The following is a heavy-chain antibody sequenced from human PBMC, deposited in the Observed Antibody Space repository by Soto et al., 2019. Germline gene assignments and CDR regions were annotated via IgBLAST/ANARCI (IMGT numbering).Heavy chain of an antibody. V-gene: IGHV3-53*01. Sequence: XGSLRLSCAASGFTVSRTYMTWVRQAPGKGLEWVSVIYSAGNTYYADSVKGRFTISRDNSRNTVYLQMNSLRAEDTAIYYCARDSRYVGDNYGLDHWGQGSLVT. CDR1: GFTVSRTY. D-gene: IGHD3-16*01. CDR2: IYSAGNT. CDR3: ARDSRYVGDNYGLDH. J-gene: IGHJ4*02.